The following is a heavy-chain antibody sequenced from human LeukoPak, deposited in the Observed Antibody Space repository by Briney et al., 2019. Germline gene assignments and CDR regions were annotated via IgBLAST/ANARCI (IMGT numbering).Heavy chain of an antibody. CDR3: ARGRQQPNYYYYYMDV. CDR2: IYYSGST. V-gene: IGHV4-59*01. CDR1: GGSISSYY. Sequence: SETLSLTCTVSGGSISSYYWSWIRQPPGKGLEWIGYIYYSGSTNYNPSLKSRVTISVDTSKNQFSLKLTSVTAADTAVYYCARGRQQPNYYYYYMDVWGKGTTVTVSS. D-gene: IGHD6-13*01. J-gene: IGHJ6*03.